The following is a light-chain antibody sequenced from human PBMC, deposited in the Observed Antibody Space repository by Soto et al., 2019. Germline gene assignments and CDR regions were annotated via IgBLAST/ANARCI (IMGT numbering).Light chain of an antibody. CDR2: GAS. Sequence: EIVMTQSPATLSVSPGQRATLSCRASQSVTSNLAWYQQRPGQAPRLLIYGASSRATGIPDRFSGSGSGTEFTLTISSLQSEDFAVYYCQQYKNWPRTFGQGTKVEI. CDR1: QSVTSN. V-gene: IGKV3D-15*01. J-gene: IGKJ1*01. CDR3: QQYKNWPRT.